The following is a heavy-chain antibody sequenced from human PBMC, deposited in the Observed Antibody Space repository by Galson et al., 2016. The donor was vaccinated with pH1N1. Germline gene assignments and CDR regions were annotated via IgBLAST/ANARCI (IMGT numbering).Heavy chain of an antibody. D-gene: IGHD5-18*01. Sequence: SVKVSCKASGGTFSSYTIGWVRQAPGQGLEWLGGISPMFDTTTYAQKFQGRVTITADRLTTTLYMNLSSLGFDDTAVYYCARGFRGGYNYALFDHWGQGSLVIVSS. CDR2: ISPMFDTT. CDR1: GGTFSSYT. CDR3: ARGFRGGYNYALFDH. V-gene: IGHV1-69*06. J-gene: IGHJ4*02.